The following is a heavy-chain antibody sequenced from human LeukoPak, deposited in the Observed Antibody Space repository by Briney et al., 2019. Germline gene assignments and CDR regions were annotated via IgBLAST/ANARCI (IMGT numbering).Heavy chain of an antibody. CDR2: INPSGGST. V-gene: IGHV1-46*01. J-gene: IGHJ3*02. D-gene: IGHD6-13*01. CDR3: ASQLGKFSSSWWNDAFDI. CDR1: GYTFTSYY. Sequence: ASVKVSCKASGYTFTSYYMHWVRQAPGQGLEWMGIINPSGGSTSYAQKFQGRVTMTRGMSTSTVYMELSSLRSEDTAVYYCASQLGKFSSSWWNDAFDIWGQGTMVTVSS.